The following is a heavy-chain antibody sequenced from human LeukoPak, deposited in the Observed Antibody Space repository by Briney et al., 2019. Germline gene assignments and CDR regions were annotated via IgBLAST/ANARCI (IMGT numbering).Heavy chain of an antibody. CDR2: IYYSGST. D-gene: IGHD3-10*01. CDR1: GGSISSYY. Sequence: SETLFLTCTVSGGSISSYYWSWIRQPPGKGLEWIGYIYYSGSTNYNPSLKSRVTISVDTSKNQFSLKLSSVTAADTAVYYCARDPITMVRGVADWYFDLWGRGTLVTVSS. CDR3: ARDPITMVRGVADWYFDL. V-gene: IGHV4-59*01. J-gene: IGHJ2*01.